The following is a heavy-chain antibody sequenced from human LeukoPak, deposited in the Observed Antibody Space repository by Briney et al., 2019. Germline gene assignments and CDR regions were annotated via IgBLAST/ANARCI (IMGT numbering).Heavy chain of an antibody. Sequence: GGSLRLSCAASGFTFSSYSMNWVRQAPGKGLEWVSSISSSSSYIYYADSVKGRFTISRDNAKNSLYLQMNSLRAEDTAVYYCARDSSGWSEPDAFDIWGQGTMVTVSS. J-gene: IGHJ3*02. CDR3: ARDSSGWSEPDAFDI. V-gene: IGHV3-21*01. CDR2: ISSSSSYI. D-gene: IGHD6-19*01. CDR1: GFTFSSYS.